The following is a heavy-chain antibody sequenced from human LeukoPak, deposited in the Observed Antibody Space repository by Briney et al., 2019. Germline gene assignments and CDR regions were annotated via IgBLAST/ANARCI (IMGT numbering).Heavy chain of an antibody. J-gene: IGHJ3*02. CDR3: AGEDNSSGYRPFDI. D-gene: IGHD3-22*01. CDR2: INPNNGGT. V-gene: IGHV1-2*06. CDR1: GYTFSGYY. Sequence: ASVTVSCKASGYTFSGYYIHWVRQAPGQGLEWMGRINPNNGGTNYAQKFQGRVTMTRDMSMSTAYMELSRLRSDDTAVYYCAGEDNSSGYRPFDIWGQGTMVTVP.